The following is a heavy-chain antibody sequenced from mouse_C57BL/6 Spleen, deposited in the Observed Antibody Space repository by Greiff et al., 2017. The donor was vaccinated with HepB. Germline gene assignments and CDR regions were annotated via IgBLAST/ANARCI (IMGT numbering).Heavy chain of an antibody. CDR3: AEGGIYYDYDGYFDV. D-gene: IGHD2-4*01. CDR2: IYPGDGDT. CDR1: GYAFSSSW. V-gene: IGHV1-82*01. Sequence: QVQLQQSGPELVKPGASVKISCKASGYAFSSSWMNWVKQRPGKGLEWIGRIYPGDGDTNYNGKFKGKATLTADKSSSTAYMQLSSLTSEDSAVYFCAEGGIYYDYDGYFDVWGTGTTVTVSS. J-gene: IGHJ1*03.